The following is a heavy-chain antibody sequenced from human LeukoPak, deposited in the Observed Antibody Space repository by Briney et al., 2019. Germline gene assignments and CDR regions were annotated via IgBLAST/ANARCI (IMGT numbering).Heavy chain of an antibody. Sequence: GGSLRLSCAASGFTFSSYWMHWVRHAPGKGLVWVSRIKSGGSSIRYADSVKGRFTISRDNAKNTLYLQMNSLRAEDTAVYYCARDLDYGGYSNFDYWGQGTLVTVSS. CDR3: ARDLDYGGYSNFDY. V-gene: IGHV3-74*01. CDR1: GFTFSSYW. J-gene: IGHJ4*02. D-gene: IGHD4-23*01. CDR2: IKSGGSSI.